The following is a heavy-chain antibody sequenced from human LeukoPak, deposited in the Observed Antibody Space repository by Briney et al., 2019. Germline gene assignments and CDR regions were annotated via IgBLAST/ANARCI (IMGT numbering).Heavy chain of an antibody. V-gene: IGHV4-59*01. CDR1: GGYISNFY. J-gene: IGHJ3*02. CDR3: ARDRLVTTVYDAFDI. D-gene: IGHD4-17*01. Sequence: SETLSLTCTVSGGYISNFYWSWIRQPPGKGLEWIGYIYYSGSTNYNPSLKSRVTISVDTSKNQFSLKLSSVTAADTAVYYCARDRLVTTVYDAFDIWGQGTMVTVSS. CDR2: IYYSGST.